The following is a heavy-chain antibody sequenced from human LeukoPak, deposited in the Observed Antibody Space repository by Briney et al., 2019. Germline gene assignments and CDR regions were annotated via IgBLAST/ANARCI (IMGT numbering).Heavy chain of an antibody. CDR1: GGTFSSYA. CDR3: ARGQRRLTIFGVPINWFDP. D-gene: IGHD3-3*01. V-gene: IGHV1-69*13. J-gene: IGHJ5*02. Sequence: GASVKVSCKASGGTFSSYAISWVRQAPGQGLEWMGGIIPIFGTANYAQKFQGRVTITADESTSTAYMELSSLRSEDTAVYYCARGQRRLTIFGVPINWFDPWGQGALVTVSS. CDR2: IIPIFGTA.